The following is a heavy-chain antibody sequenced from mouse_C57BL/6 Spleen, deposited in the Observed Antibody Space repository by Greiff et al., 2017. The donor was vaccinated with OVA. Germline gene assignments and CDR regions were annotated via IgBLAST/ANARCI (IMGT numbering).Heavy chain of an antibody. CDR1: GYSITSGYY. Sequence: EVKLMEPGPGLVKPSQSLSLSCSVTGYSITSGYYWNWIRQFPGNQLEWMGYISNDGSNNYNPSLKNRISITRDTSKNQFFLKLNSVTTEDTATYYCAREILRPSWYFDVWGTGTTVTVSS. CDR3: AREILRPSWYFDV. V-gene: IGHV3-6*01. D-gene: IGHD1-2*01. J-gene: IGHJ1*03. CDR2: ISNDGSN.